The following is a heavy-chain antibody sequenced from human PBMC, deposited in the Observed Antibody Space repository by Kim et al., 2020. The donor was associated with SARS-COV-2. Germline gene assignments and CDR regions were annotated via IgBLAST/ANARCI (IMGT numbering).Heavy chain of an antibody. V-gene: IGHV1-69*13. CDR3: ARDPGRHSYGFGPYYYYGMDV. J-gene: IGHJ6*02. CDR2: IIPIFGTA. D-gene: IGHD5-18*01. Sequence: SVKVSCKASGGTFSSYAISWVRQAPGQGLEWMGGIIPIFGTANYAQKFQGRVTITADESTSTAYMELSSLRSEDTAVYYCARDPGRHSYGFGPYYYYGMDVWGQGTTVTVSS. CDR1: GGTFSSYA.